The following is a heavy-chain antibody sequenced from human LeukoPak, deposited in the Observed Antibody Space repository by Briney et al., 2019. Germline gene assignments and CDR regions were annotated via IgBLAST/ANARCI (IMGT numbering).Heavy chain of an antibody. CDR1: GYTFTGYY. V-gene: IGHV1-2*02. Sequence: ASVKVSCKASGYTFTGYYMHWVRQAPGQGLEWMGWINPNSGGTNYAQKFQGRVTMTRDTSNSTAYMELSRLRSDDTAVYYCARVGVAGIAAANIDYWGQGTLVTVSS. J-gene: IGHJ4*02. D-gene: IGHD6-13*01. CDR3: ARVGVAGIAAANIDY. CDR2: INPNSGGT.